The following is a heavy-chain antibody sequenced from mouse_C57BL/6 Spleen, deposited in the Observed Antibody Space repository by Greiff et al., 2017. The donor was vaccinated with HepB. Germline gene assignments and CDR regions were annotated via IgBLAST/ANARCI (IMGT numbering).Heavy chain of an antibody. D-gene: IGHD1-1*01. V-gene: IGHV10-1*01. CDR3: VRQADYYGSSYLYYFDY. Sequence: EVMLVESGGGLVQPKGSLKLSCAASGFSFNTYAMNWVRQAPGKGLEWVARIRSKSNNYATYYADSVKDRFTISRDDSESMLYLQMNNLKTEDTAMYYCVRQADYYGSSYLYYFDYWGQGTTLTVSS. CDR1: GFSFNTYA. J-gene: IGHJ2*01. CDR2: IRSKSNNYAT.